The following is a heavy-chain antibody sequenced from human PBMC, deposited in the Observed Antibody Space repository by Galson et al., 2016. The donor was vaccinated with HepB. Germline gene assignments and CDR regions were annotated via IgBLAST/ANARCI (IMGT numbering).Heavy chain of an antibody. D-gene: IGHD6-19*01. J-gene: IGHJ4*02. V-gene: IGHV3-23*01. CDR1: GFTFRNYA. CDR3: TTWLSHHFDY. Sequence: SLRLSCAASGFTFRNYALGWVRRAPGKGLEWVSHIDGPTPNTHYADSVRGRFSIYRDNSRDTLYLQMDSLTAEDSAIYYCTTWLSHHFDYWGQGTRATVSS. CDR2: IDGPTPNT.